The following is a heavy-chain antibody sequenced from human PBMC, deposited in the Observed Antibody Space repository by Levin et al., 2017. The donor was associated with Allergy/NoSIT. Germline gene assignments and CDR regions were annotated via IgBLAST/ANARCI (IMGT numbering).Heavy chain of an antibody. CDR1: GDSITPAY. J-gene: IGHJ6*03. CDR2: ISDSENT. D-gene: IGHD2-15*01. Sequence: ASQTLSLTCTVSGDSITPAYWSWIRQPPGKGLEWIGDISDSENTNYNPALKSRVTISVDTSKNQFSLKVRSVTAADTAVYYCAKAARIKYCSGGDCSYYYYMDVWGKGTTVTVSS. V-gene: IGHV4-59*01. CDR3: AKAARIKYCSGGDCSYYYYMDV.